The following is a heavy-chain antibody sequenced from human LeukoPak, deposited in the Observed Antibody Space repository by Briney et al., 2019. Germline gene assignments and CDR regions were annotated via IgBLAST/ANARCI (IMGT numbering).Heavy chain of an antibody. CDR1: GGSISGSDCY. Sequence: SETLSLTCTVSGGSISGSDCYWGWVRQPPGKGLEWIASIYYSGSTYYNPSLESRVTISVDTSRNQFSLKLSSVTAADTAIYYCVRRAYYFDYWGQGTLVTVSS. CDR3: VRRAYYFDY. V-gene: IGHV4-39*01. CDR2: IYYSGST. J-gene: IGHJ4*02.